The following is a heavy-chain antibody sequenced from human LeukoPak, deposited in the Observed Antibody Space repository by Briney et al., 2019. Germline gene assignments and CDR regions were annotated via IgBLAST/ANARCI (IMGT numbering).Heavy chain of an antibody. V-gene: IGHV1-18*01. CDR3: ARDLGVYYDFWSGYYSKEYYFDY. CDR2: ISAYNGNT. D-gene: IGHD3-3*01. CDR1: GYTFTSYG. J-gene: IGHJ4*02. Sequence: ASVKVSCKASGYTFTSYGISWVRQAPGQGLEWMGWISAYNGNTNYAQKLQGRVTMTTDTSTSTAYMELGSLRSDDTAVYYCARDLGVYYDFWSGYYSKEYYFDYWGQGTLVTVSS.